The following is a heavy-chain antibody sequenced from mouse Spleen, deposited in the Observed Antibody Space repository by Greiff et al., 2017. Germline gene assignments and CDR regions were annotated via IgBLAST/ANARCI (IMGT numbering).Heavy chain of an antibody. V-gene: IGHV5-9-3*01. CDR3: ARHNGSSYYAMDY. CDR1: GFTFSSYA. Sequence: EVQRVESGGGLVKPGGSLKLSCAASGFTFSSYAMSWVRQTPEKRLEWVATISSGGSYTYYPDSVKGRFTISRDNAKNTLYLQMSSLRSEDTAMYYCARHNGSSYYAMDYWGQGTSVTVSS. D-gene: IGHD1-1*01. J-gene: IGHJ4*01. CDR2: ISSGGSYT.